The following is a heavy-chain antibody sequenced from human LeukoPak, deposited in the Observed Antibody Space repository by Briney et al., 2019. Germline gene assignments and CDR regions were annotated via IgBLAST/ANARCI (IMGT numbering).Heavy chain of an antibody. CDR3: ARGGLRDCSSTSCLQPSFHY. CDR2: INPNSGGT. D-gene: IGHD2-2*01. CDR1: GYTFTGYY. V-gene: IGHV1-2*02. J-gene: IGHJ4*02. Sequence: GASVKVSCKASGYTFTGYYMHWVRQAPGQGLEWMGWINPNSGGTNYAQKFQGRVTMTRDTSISTAYMELSRLRSDDTAVYYCARGGLRDCSSTSCLQPSFHYWGQGTLVTVSS.